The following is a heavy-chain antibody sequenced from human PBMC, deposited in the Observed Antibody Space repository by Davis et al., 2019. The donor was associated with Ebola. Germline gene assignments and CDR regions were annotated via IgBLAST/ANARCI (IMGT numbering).Heavy chain of an antibody. J-gene: IGHJ5*02. CDR1: GGTFSSYA. CDR2: IIPILGIA. Sequence: AASVKVSCKASGGTFSSYAISWVRQAPGQGLEWMGRIIPILGIANYAQKFQGRVTITADKSTSTAYMELSSLRSEDTAVYYCARGYYYDSSGYLHPWGQGTLVTVSS. CDR3: ARGYYYDSSGYLHP. D-gene: IGHD3-22*01. V-gene: IGHV1-69*04.